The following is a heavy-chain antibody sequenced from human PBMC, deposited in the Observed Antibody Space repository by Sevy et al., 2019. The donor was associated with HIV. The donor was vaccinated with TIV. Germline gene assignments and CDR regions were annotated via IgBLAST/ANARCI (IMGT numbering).Heavy chain of an antibody. CDR3: VREVGPFSGFDY. D-gene: IGHD3-10*01. J-gene: IGHJ4*02. Sequence: CLRLSCAASGFTFSTYGMHWVRQAPTKGLEWVAVIWYDGNNKYYADSVKGRFTFSRDNSKNMLYLQMNSLRVEDTAVYDCVREVGPFSGFDYWGQGTLVTVSS. CDR1: GFTFSTYG. CDR2: IWYDGNNK. V-gene: IGHV3-33*01.